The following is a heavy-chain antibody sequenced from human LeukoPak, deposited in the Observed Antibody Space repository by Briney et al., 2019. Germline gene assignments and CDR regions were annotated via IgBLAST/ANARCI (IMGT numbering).Heavy chain of an antibody. CDR2: ISGSGGST. CDR1: GFTFSSYA. Sequence: GGSLRLSCAASGFTFSSYAMSWVRHAPGKGLEWVSAISGSGGSTYYADSVKGRFTISSDNSKNTLYLQMNSLRAEDTAVYYCAKDFARGYSYGSDYYYYGMDVWGQGTTVTVSS. CDR3: AKDFARGYSYGSDYYYYGMDV. V-gene: IGHV3-23*01. J-gene: IGHJ6*02. D-gene: IGHD5-18*01.